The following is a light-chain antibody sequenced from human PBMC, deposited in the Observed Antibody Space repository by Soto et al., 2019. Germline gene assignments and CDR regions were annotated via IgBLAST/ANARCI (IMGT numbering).Light chain of an antibody. Sequence: DIQITQSPSSLSASVGDRVTITCQASQDISNHLNWYQQKPGKAPKLLIYAASSLQSGVPSRFSGSGSGTDFTLTIRSMKTEDFATYYCQQSYSTPITLGPGKRLEIK. J-gene: IGKJ5*01. CDR3: QQSYSTPIT. CDR1: QDISNH. V-gene: IGKV1-39*01. CDR2: AAS.